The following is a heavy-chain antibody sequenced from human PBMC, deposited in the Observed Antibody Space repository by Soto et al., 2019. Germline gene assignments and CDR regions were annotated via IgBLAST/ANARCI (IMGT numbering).Heavy chain of an antibody. J-gene: IGHJ4*02. CDR1: GFTFSSYG. V-gene: IGHV3-30*18. D-gene: IGHD2-8*01. CDR2: ISYDGSNK. CDR3: AKINWVYCTNGVCTDY. Sequence: PGGSLRLSCAASGFTFSSYGMHWVRQAPGKGLEWVAVISYDGSNKYYADSVKGRFTISRDNSKNTLYLQMNSLRAEDTAVYYCAKINWVYCTNGVCTDYWGQGTLVTVSS.